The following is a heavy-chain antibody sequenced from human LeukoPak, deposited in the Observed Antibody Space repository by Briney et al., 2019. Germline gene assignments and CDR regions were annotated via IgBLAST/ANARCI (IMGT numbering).Heavy chain of an antibody. V-gene: IGHV3-23*01. D-gene: IGHD6-13*01. CDR1: GFTFSTYA. CDR3: AKAGYTSSWPLDY. CDR2: ISPGGNTR. Sequence: TGGSLRLSCAASGFTFSTYAMSWVRQPPGKGLEWVSAISPGGNTRYYADSLKGRFTISRDNSKNTLHLQMNGLRAEDTAVYYCAKAGYTSSWPLDYWGQGTPVTVSS. J-gene: IGHJ4*02.